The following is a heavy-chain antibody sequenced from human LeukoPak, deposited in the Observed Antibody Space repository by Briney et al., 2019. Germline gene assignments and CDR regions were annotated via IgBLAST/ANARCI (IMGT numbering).Heavy chain of an antibody. D-gene: IGHD3-10*01. CDR1: GFTFSSYG. J-gene: IGHJ5*02. CDR3: AGQFGELLENWFDP. Sequence: GGSLRLSCAASGFTFSSYGMHWVRQAPGKGLEWVSAISGSGGSTYYADSVKGRFTISRDNSKNTLYLQMNSLRAEDTAVYYCAGQFGELLENWFDPWGQGTLVTVSS. CDR2: ISGSGGST. V-gene: IGHV3-23*01.